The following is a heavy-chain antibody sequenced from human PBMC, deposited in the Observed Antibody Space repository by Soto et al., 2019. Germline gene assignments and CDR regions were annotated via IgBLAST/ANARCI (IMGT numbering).Heavy chain of an antibody. V-gene: IGHV3-21*01. J-gene: IGHJ4*02. D-gene: IGHD1-26*01. Sequence: GGSLRLSCVASGFALTTYTMNWVRQAPGTGLEWVSSINGRSNYKYYSDSVKGRFTVSRDNAQNSLFLRMSRLGPEDTAVYYCVRQDGVVGASSAFDSWGQGTLVTVSS. CDR1: GFALTTYT. CDR3: VRQDGVVGASSAFDS. CDR2: INGRSNYK.